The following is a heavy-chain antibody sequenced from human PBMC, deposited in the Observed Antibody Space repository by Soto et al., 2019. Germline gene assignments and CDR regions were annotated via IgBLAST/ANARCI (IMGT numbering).Heavy chain of an antibody. Sequence: ASVKVSCKASGYTSTRNAIHWVRQAPGQRLEWMGWISAGNGNTKYSQMFQGRVTITRDTSASTAYMELSRLRSEDTAVYYCARESYYDSSGYSLYFDYWGQGTLVTVSS. J-gene: IGHJ4*02. V-gene: IGHV1-3*01. CDR2: ISAGNGNT. CDR1: GYTSTRNA. CDR3: ARESYYDSSGYSLYFDY. D-gene: IGHD3-22*01.